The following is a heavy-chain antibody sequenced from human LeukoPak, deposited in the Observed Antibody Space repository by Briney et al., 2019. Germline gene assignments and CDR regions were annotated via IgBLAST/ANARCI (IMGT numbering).Heavy chain of an antibody. CDR1: GFPLRRNY. CDR2: FYSGGST. V-gene: IGHV3-53*05. CDR3: ARDRRGYCSSTSCYQSFDY. J-gene: IGHJ4*02. Sequence: GALGLSWSASGFPLRRNYLGLVRPAPGKGVGGVSVFYSGGSTYYADSVKGRFTISRDNSKNTLYLQMNSLRAEDTAVYYCARDRRGYCSSTSCYQSFDYWGQGTLVTVSS. D-gene: IGHD2-2*01.